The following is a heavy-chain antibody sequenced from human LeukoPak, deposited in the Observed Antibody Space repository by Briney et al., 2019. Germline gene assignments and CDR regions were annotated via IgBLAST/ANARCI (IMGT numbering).Heavy chain of an antibody. V-gene: IGHV1-18*01. D-gene: IGHD3/OR15-3a*01. J-gene: IGHJ3*02. CDR3: ARDRDWLLESHVGAFDI. CDR2: ISAYNGNT. Sequence: ASVKVSCKASGYTFTNYGFSWVRQAPGQGLEWMGWISAYNGNTNYAQKLQGRVTMTTDTPTSTAYMEVRSLRSDDTAVYYCARDRDWLLESHVGAFDIWGQGTMVTVSS. CDR1: GYTFTNYG.